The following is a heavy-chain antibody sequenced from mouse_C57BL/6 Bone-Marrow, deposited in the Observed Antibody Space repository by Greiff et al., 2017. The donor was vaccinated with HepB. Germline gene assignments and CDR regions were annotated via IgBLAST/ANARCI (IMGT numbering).Heavy chain of an antibody. V-gene: IGHV1-64*01. Sequence: VQLKQPGAELVKPGASVKLSCKASGYTFTSYWMHWVKQRPGQGLEWIGMIHPNSGSTNYNEKFKSKATLTVDKSSSTAYMQLSSLTSEDSAVYYCARVWDYAMDYWGQGTSVTVSS. CDR2: IHPNSGST. CDR3: ARVWDYAMDY. J-gene: IGHJ4*01. CDR1: GYTFTSYW.